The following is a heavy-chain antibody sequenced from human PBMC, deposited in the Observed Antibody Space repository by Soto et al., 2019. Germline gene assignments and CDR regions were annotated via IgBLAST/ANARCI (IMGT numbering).Heavy chain of an antibody. CDR3: ARGYGRNFDY. Sequence: SETLSLTCAVSGGSISSSNWWSWVRQPPGKGLEWIGEIYHSGSTNYNPSLKSRDTISVDTSKNQFSLKLSSVTAADTAVYYCARGYGRNFDYWGQGTLVTVSS. CDR1: GGSISSSNW. D-gene: IGHD5-18*01. J-gene: IGHJ4*02. V-gene: IGHV4-4*02. CDR2: IYHSGST.